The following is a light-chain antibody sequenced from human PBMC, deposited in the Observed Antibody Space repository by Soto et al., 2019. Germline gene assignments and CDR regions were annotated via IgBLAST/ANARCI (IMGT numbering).Light chain of an antibody. Sequence: EIVLTQSPGTLSLPPGERATLSCRASQSVSSSSLAWYQQKPGQAPRLLIYGASSRATGIPDRFSGSGSGTDFTLTISRLEPEDFAVYYCEQYGSSRTFGQGTKVEIK. J-gene: IGKJ1*01. CDR2: GAS. CDR3: EQYGSSRT. V-gene: IGKV3-20*01. CDR1: QSVSSSS.